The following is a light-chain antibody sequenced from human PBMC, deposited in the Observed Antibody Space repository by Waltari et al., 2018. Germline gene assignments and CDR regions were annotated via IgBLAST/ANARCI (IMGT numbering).Light chain of an antibody. Sequence: QSALTQPASVSGSPGQSITISCTGTSSDVGALTYVSWYQQHPGNAPKLMIYEVNNRPSGVSHRFSGSKSGNTASLTISGLQAEDEADYYCNSYTSSTTQVFGTGTKVTVL. CDR2: EVN. CDR3: NSYTSSTTQV. J-gene: IGLJ1*01. V-gene: IGLV2-14*01. CDR1: SSDVGALTY.